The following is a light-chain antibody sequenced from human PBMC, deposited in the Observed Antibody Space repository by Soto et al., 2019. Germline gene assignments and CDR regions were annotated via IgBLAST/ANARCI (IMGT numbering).Light chain of an antibody. CDR2: KAS. V-gene: IGKV1-5*03. J-gene: IGKJ1*01. Sequence: EMQMTQSPSTLSASVGDRVTIICRASQSISSWLAWYQQKGGKAPKLLISKASNLDSGVPSRFSGSGSGTEFNLTISSLQPEDFATYYCQQYNSFIWTFGQGTKVDIK. CDR3: QQYNSFIWT. CDR1: QSISSW.